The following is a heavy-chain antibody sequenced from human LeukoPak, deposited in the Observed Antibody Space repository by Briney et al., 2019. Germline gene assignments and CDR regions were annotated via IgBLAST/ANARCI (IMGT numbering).Heavy chain of an antibody. CDR1: GFTFNDCY. Sequence: GGSLRLSCAASGFTFNDCYMNWIRQAPGKGLEWVSYISSSGSTRYYADSLKGRFTISRDNAGNSLYLQMDSLRADDTAVYYCARDRSRMVRGIDALDPWGQGTMVTVSS. CDR3: ARDRSRMVRGIDALDP. CDR2: ISSSGSTR. V-gene: IGHV3-11*01. D-gene: IGHD3-10*01. J-gene: IGHJ3*01.